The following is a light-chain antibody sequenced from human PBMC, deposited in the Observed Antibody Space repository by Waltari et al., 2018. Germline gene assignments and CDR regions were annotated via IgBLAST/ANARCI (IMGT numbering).Light chain of an antibody. CDR2: KRN. J-gene: IGLJ3*02. Sequence: QTVVTQEPSLSVSPGGTVTRTCALSSGSVSSTSYARWYQQTPGQAPRTLVYKRNTRSSGVPDRFSGSMLGNKAALTITGAQAEDESDYYCVLYMGSGIWVFGGGTKLTVL. V-gene: IGLV8-61*01. CDR1: SGSVSSTSY. CDR3: VLYMGSGIWV.